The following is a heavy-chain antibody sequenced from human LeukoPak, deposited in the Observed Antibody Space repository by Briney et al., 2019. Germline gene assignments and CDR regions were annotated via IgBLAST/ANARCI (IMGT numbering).Heavy chain of an antibody. CDR2: IHYSGST. D-gene: IGHD4-17*01. Sequence: RSSGTLSLTCTVSGGSISSGNYYWNWIRQPPGKGLECIGYIHYSGSTYYNPSLKSRVTISVDTSKNQFSLKLSSVTAADTAVYYCVRGRGTAVTTGNWFDPWGQGTLVTVSS. J-gene: IGHJ5*02. V-gene: IGHV4-30-4*01. CDR1: GGSISSGNYY. CDR3: VRGRGTAVTTGNWFDP.